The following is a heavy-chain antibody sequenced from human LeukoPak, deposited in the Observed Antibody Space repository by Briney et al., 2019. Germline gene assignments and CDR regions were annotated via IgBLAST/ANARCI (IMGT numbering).Heavy chain of an antibody. V-gene: IGHV4-34*01. J-gene: IGHJ3*01. CDR1: GGSFSGYY. Sequence: SETLSLTCAVYGGSFSGYYWSWIRQPPGKGLEWIGEINHSGSTNYKPSLKSQATISVDTSKNQSSLKLSSVTAADTAVYYRERGRGYNAFDFWGQGTMVTVSA. D-gene: IGHD5-18*01. CDR3: ERGRGYNAFDF. CDR2: INHSGST.